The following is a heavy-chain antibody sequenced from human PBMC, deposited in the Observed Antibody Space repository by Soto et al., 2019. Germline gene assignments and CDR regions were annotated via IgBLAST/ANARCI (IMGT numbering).Heavy chain of an antibody. CDR3: AKVLYGDYEFGY. D-gene: IGHD4-17*01. V-gene: IGHV3-23*01. J-gene: IGHJ4*02. Sequence: GGSLRLSCAASGFTFSSYAMSWVRQAPVKGLEWVSAISGSGGSTYYADSVKGRFTISRDNSKNTLYLQMNSLRAEDTAVYYCAKVLYGDYEFGYWGQGTLVTVSS. CDR1: GFTFSSYA. CDR2: ISGSGGST.